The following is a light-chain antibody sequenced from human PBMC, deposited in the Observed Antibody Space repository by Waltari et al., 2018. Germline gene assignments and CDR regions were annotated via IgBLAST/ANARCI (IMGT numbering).Light chain of an antibody. Sequence: VLTQSPGTLSLSPGERATLSCRASQRVANSYLAWYQQRPGQAPRLLIYAASSRATGIPDRLSGSVSGTDFTLTISRPEPEDAAVYYCHQYGNSARTFGQGTKVEIK. CDR2: AAS. CDR3: HQYGNSART. J-gene: IGKJ1*01. CDR1: QRVANSY. V-gene: IGKV3-20*01.